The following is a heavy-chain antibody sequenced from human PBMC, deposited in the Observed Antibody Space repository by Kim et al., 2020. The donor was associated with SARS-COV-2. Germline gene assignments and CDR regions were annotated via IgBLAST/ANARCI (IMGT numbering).Heavy chain of an antibody. J-gene: IGHJ4*02. D-gene: IGHD3-3*01. Sequence: SFQGQVTISADKSISTAYLQWSSLKASDTAMYYCARGDDFWSGYYTGFDYWGQGTLVTVSS. V-gene: IGHV5-51*01. CDR3: ARGDDFWSGYYTGFDY.